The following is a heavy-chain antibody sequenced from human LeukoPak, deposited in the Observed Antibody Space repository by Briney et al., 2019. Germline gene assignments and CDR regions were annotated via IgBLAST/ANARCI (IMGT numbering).Heavy chain of an antibody. Sequence: ASVKVSCKASGYTFTSYYMHWVRQAPGQGLEWMGIINPSGDDTNYAQRFQGRVTMTRDTSTNTVYMELSSLRSVDTAVYYCARDRGGGRYYYGMDVWGQGTTVTVSS. D-gene: IGHD2-15*01. CDR1: GYTFTSYY. V-gene: IGHV1-46*01. CDR2: INPSGDDT. CDR3: ARDRGGGRYYYGMDV. J-gene: IGHJ6*02.